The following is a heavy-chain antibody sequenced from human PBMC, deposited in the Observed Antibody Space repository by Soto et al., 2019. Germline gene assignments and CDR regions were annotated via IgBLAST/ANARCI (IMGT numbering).Heavy chain of an antibody. Sequence: SETLSLTCTVSGGSISSGGYYWSWIRQHPGKGLEWIGYIYYSGSTYYNPSLKSRVTISVDTSKNQFSLKLSSVTAADTAVYYCARQFSALTTVTTTFDYWGQGTLVTVSS. J-gene: IGHJ4*02. CDR3: ARQFSALTTVTTTFDY. CDR1: GGSISSGGYY. V-gene: IGHV4-31*03. D-gene: IGHD4-4*01. CDR2: IYYSGST.